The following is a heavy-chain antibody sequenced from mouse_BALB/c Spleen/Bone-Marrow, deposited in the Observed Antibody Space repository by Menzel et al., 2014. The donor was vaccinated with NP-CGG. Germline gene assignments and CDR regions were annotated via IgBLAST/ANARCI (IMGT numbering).Heavy chain of an antibody. Sequence: EVELMESGGGLVQPGGSRKLSCAASGFTFSSFGMHWVRQAPEKGLEWVAYISSGSSTIYYGDTVMGRFTISRDNPKNTLFLQMTSLRSEDTATYYCVRSGSSSGYFDYWGQGTTLTVSS. CDR3: VRSGSSSGYFDY. D-gene: IGHD1-1*01. V-gene: IGHV5-17*02. J-gene: IGHJ2*01. CDR2: ISSGSSTI. CDR1: GFTFSSFG.